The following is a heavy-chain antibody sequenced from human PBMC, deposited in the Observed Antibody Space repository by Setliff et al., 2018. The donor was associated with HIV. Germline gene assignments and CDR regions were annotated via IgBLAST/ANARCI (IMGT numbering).Heavy chain of an antibody. CDR1: GFSLSTSGVG. Sequence: SGPTLVNPTQTLTLTCTFSGFSLSTSGVGVAWIRQPPGKALEWLALIFWDDDERYGPSLKSRLTITKDTSKNQVVLTMTNMDHVDTATYYCARIAPWKYEGHFDYWGQGTLVTVSS. D-gene: IGHD1-7*01. CDR2: IFWDDDE. CDR3: ARIAPWKYEGHFDY. J-gene: IGHJ4*02. V-gene: IGHV2-5*05.